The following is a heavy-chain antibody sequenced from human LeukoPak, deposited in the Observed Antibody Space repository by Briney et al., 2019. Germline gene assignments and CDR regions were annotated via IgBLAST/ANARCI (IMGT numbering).Heavy chain of an antibody. CDR1: GYTFTSYH. CDR2: INPSGGST. V-gene: IGHV1-46*01. CDR3: ARPQNSGWHYFDY. J-gene: IGHJ4*02. Sequence: ASVKVSCKSSGYTFTSYHMHWVQQAPGQGLEWMGLINPSGGSTSYAQKFQGRVTMTRDTSTNTVYMELSSLRSEDTAVYYCARPQNSGWHYFDYWGQGTLVTVSS. D-gene: IGHD5-12*01.